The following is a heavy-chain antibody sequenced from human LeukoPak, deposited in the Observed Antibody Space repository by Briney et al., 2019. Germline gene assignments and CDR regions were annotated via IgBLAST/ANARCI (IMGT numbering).Heavy chain of an antibody. Sequence: QPGGSLRLSCAASGFTFDDYAMHWVRHAPGKGLEWVSGISWNSGSIGYADSVKGRFTISRDNSKSTLFLQMDSLRVEDTALYYCAKRGEVSTYYYFESWGQGALVTVSS. CDR2: ISWNSGSI. V-gene: IGHV3-9*01. CDR1: GFTFDDYA. J-gene: IGHJ4*02. CDR3: AKRGEVSTYYYFES. D-gene: IGHD2/OR15-2a*01.